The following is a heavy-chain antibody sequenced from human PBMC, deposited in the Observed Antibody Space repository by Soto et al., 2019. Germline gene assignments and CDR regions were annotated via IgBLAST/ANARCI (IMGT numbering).Heavy chain of an antibody. CDR2: IHYSGRT. J-gene: IGHJ5*02. CDR3: ARYYFDSSGYSNWFDP. Sequence: SETLSLTCTVSGAAIDSHYWSWIRQPPGKGLEWIAYIHYSGRTYYNPSLKSRVTISVDTSNNQFSLKLSSVTAADTAVYYCARYYFDSSGYSNWFDPWGQGTLVTVSS. D-gene: IGHD3-22*01. V-gene: IGHV4-59*06. CDR1: GAAIDSHY.